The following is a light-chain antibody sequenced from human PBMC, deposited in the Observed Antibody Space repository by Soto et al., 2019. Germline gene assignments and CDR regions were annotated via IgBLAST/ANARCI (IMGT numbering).Light chain of an antibody. Sequence: DIQMSQSPSTLSASVGDRVTITCRASQSISNYLAWYQQKPGKAPKLLIYKASSLEIGVPSRFSGSGSGTEFPLTISSLQPDDFATYYCQQYDGDPWTFGQGTKVEIK. CDR3: QQYDGDPWT. V-gene: IGKV1-5*03. CDR1: QSISNY. J-gene: IGKJ1*01. CDR2: KAS.